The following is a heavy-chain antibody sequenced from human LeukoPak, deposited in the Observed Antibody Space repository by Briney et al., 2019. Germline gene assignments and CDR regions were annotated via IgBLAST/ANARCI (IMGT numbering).Heavy chain of an antibody. CDR2: INPNSGGT. J-gene: IGHJ4*02. Sequence: ASVKVSCKDAGYTFTGYYMHWVRQAPGQGLEWMGWINPNSGGTNYAQKFQGRVTMTRDTSISTAYMELSRLRSDDTAVYYCAREGIDYGDYPFDYWGQGTLVTVSS. V-gene: IGHV1-2*02. D-gene: IGHD4-17*01. CDR3: AREGIDYGDYPFDY. CDR1: GYTFTGYY.